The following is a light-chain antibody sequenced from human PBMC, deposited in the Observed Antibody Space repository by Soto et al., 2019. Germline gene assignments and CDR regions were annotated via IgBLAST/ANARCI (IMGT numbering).Light chain of an antibody. CDR1: QGISGR. CDR2: DVS. J-gene: IGKJ1*01. CDR3: QQYNSYST. Sequence: DIQMTQSPSTLSASVGDRVTITCRASQGISGRFAWYQQKPGKAPNLLIYDVSNLESGVPSRFSGTGSGTEFTLTINSLQPDDFATYYCQQYNSYSTFGPGTKVEVK. V-gene: IGKV1-5*01.